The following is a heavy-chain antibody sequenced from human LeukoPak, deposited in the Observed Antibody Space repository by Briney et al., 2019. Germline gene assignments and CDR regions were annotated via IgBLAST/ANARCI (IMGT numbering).Heavy chain of an antibody. CDR2: FDPEDGET. V-gene: IGHV1-24*01. CDR1: GYTLTELS. CDR3: VTSLPAYYYYMDV. J-gene: IGHJ6*03. Sequence: ASVKVSCKVSGYTLTELSMHWVRQAPGKGLEWMGGFDPEDGETIYAQKFQGRVTMTEDTSTDTAYMELSSLRSEDTAVYYCVTSLPAYYYYMDVWGKGTTVTVSS.